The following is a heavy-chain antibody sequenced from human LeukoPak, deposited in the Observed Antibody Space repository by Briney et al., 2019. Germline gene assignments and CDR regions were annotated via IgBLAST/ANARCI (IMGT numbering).Heavy chain of an antibody. V-gene: IGHV3-23*01. J-gene: IGHJ4*02. CDR1: GFTFSSYA. CDR2: ISGSCGST. CDR3: AKDPDYYGSGYFDY. Sequence: GGSLRLSCAASGFTFSSYAMSWVRQAPGKGLEWVSAISGSCGSTYYADSVKGRFTISRDNSKNTLYLQMTSLRAEDTAVYYCAKDPDYYGSGYFDYWGQGTLVTVSS. D-gene: IGHD3-10*01.